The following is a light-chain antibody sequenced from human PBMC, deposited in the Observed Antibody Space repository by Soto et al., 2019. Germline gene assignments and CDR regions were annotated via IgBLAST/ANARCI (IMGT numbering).Light chain of an antibody. Sequence: QAVVTQPPSASGTPGQRVPISCSGSSSNLGTNTVTWYQHLPGTAPKLLIYRSTQRPSGVPDRFSGSKSGTSASLAISGLQSEDEADYYCAAWDDSLNGVVFGGGTQLTVL. CDR1: SSNLGTNT. J-gene: IGLJ2*01. CDR2: RST. CDR3: AAWDDSLNGVV. V-gene: IGLV1-44*01.